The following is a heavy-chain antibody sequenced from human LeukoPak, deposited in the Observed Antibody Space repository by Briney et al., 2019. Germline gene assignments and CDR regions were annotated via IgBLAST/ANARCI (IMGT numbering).Heavy chain of an antibody. CDR3: GASRQYVGAFDI. J-gene: IGHJ3*02. V-gene: IGHV3-48*03. CDR1: GFTFSSYE. D-gene: IGHD3-16*01. CDR2: ISSRSTTI. Sequence: GGSLRLSCAASGFTFSSYELYWVRQAPGKGLEWISYISSRSTTIKYADSVRGRFTISRDDPRESLYLQMNSLRVEDTATYYCGASRQYVGAFDIWGQGTLVTVSS.